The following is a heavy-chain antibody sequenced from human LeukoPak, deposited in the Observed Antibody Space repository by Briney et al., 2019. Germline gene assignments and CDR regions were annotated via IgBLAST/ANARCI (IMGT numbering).Heavy chain of an antibody. CDR2: IWYDGSNK. D-gene: IGHD1-26*01. CDR3: ARAGVGAIYYFDY. CDR1: GFTFSNYD. J-gene: IGHJ4*02. V-gene: IGHV3-33*01. Sequence: GGSLRLSCAASGFTFSNYDMHWVRQAPGKGLEWVALIWYDGSNKYYADSVRGRFTISRDNSKNTLYLQMKSLRVEDTAVYYCARAGVGAIYYFDYWGQGTLVTVSS.